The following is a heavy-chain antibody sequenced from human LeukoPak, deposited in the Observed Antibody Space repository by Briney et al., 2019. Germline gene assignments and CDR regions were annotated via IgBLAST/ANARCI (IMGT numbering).Heavy chain of an antibody. CDR2: IKRKTEGGTT. CDR1: GFNFTNAW. Sequence: GGSLRLSCVASGFNFTNAWMSWVRPAPGKGLEGVGRIKRKTEGGTTDYAAPVKGRFTISRDDSKNTLFLQMNSLKTGDTAVYYCTTGAMIVSWGQGTLVTVSS. D-gene: IGHD3-22*01. J-gene: IGHJ5*02. V-gene: IGHV3-15*01. CDR3: TTGAMIVS.